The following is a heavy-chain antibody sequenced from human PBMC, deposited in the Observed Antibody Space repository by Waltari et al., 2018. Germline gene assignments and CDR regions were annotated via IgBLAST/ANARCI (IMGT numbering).Heavy chain of an antibody. CDR3: ARHWKKSGYRFDP. J-gene: IGHJ5*02. V-gene: IGHV4-39*01. CDR2: IYYSGST. D-gene: IGHD5-12*01. Sequence: QLQLQESGPGLVKPSETLSLTCTVSGGSISSSSYHWGWIRQSPGKGLEWIGSIYYSGSTYYNPTLKCQVTISGDTSKKQFSLKLSSVTAADTAVYYCARHWKKSGYRFDPWGQGTLVTVSS. CDR1: GGSISSSSYH.